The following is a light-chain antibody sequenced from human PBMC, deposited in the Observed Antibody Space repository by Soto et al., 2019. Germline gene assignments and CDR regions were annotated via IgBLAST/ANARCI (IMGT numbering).Light chain of an antibody. CDR3: TSWTTSTTMI. V-gene: IGLV2-14*03. Sequence: QSVLTQPASVSGSPGQSITISCTGTSSDIGAYNFVSWYQQHPGKAPKLMLYDVNIRTSGVSNRFSGSKSGNTASLTISGLQAEEEDDYYCTSWTTSTTMIFGGGTKLTVL. J-gene: IGLJ2*01. CDR1: SSDIGAYNF. CDR2: DVN.